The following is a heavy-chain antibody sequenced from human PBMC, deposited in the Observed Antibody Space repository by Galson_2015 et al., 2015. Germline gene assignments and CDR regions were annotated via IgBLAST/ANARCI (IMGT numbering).Heavy chain of an antibody. Sequence: SLRLSCAASGFTFSSCWMSWVRQAPGKGLEWVGNIKPDGSEKYYVDSVKGRFTISRDNAKNSLYLQVNSLRAEDTAVYYCARDVSNSGSYPEYYFDYWGQGTLVTVSS. CDR2: IKPDGSEK. J-gene: IGHJ4*02. V-gene: IGHV3-7*01. D-gene: IGHD1-26*01. CDR3: ARDVSNSGSYPEYYFDY. CDR1: GFTFSSCW.